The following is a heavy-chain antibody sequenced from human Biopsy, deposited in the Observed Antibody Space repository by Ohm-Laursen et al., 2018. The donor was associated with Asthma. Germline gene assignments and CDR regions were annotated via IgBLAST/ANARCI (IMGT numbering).Heavy chain of an antibody. J-gene: IGHJ4*02. V-gene: IGHV1-69*01. D-gene: IGHD2-2*01. Sequence: SSVKVSCKPLGGTFNTYVIGWVRQAPGQGLEWMGGVNSVFGTTTYPQKFHDRVTITADDSTSTVYMELSSLRSEDTAVYYCARKAGSCISRTCYSLNFWGQGTLVTVSS. CDR2: VNSVFGTT. CDR3: ARKAGSCISRTCYSLNF. CDR1: GGTFNTYV.